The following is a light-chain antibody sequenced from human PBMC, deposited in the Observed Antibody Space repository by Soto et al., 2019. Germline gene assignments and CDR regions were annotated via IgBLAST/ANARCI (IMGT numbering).Light chain of an antibody. CDR3: QQYGPSPT. J-gene: IGKJ3*01. Sequence: EIVLTQSPGTLSLSPGERATLSCRASQSVSSSYLAWYQQNPGQAPRLLIYGASSRATGIPDRFSGSGSGTDFTLTISRLEPEAFAVYYCQQYGPSPTFGPGTKVDIK. CDR1: QSVSSSY. V-gene: IGKV3-20*01. CDR2: GAS.